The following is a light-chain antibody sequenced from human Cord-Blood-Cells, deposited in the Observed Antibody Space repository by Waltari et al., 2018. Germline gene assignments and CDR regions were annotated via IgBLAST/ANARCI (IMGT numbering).Light chain of an antibody. CDR1: SSNIGAGYD. J-gene: IGLJ3*02. V-gene: IGLV1-40*01. CDR3: QSYDSSLRGV. CDR2: GNT. Sequence: QSVLTQPPSVSGAPGQRVTISCTGSSSNIGAGYDVHWYQQLPGTAPKLLIYGNTNRPSGVPDRFSGSKSCTSASLAITGLQAEDEADYYCQSYDSSLRGVFGGGTKLTVL.